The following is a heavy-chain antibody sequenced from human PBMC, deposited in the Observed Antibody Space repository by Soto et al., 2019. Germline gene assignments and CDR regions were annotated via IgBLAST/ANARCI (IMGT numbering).Heavy chain of an antibody. CDR2: TWYDGSTK. CDR3: VRDLSRGYCTGDCLDY. J-gene: IGHJ4*02. D-gene: IGHD2-8*02. CDR1: GFTFNSYG. Sequence: QAQLEESGGGVVQPGRSLRLSCTASGFTFNSYGMHWVRQAPGKGLEWVAVTWYDGSTKFYADSVKGRFTISRDNFKNTLDLQMNSLRVEDTAVYYCVRDLSRGYCTGDCLDYWGRGTLVTVSS. V-gene: IGHV3-33*01.